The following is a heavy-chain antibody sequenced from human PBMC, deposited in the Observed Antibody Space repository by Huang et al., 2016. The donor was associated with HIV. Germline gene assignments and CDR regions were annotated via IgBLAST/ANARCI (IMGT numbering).Heavy chain of an antibody. V-gene: IGHV4-39*01. Sequence: QLQLQESGPGLVRPSETLSLICTVSGGSITDSNYYWGWIPQPPGKGLEWIGSIYYSGDTDYNPSLKSRVTMSVDTSKNRFSLDIRSVAVADTAIYYCARHFGSWSGYFDSWGQGTLVPVSS. CDR3: ARHFGSWSGYFDS. J-gene: IGHJ4*02. CDR2: IYYSGDT. D-gene: IGHD3-10*01. CDR1: GGSITDSNYY.